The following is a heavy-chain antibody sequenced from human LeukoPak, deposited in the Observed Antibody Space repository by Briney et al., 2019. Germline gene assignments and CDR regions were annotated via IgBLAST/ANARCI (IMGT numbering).Heavy chain of an antibody. CDR2: ISAYNGNT. Sequence: GASVKVSCKASGYTFTSYGISWVRQAPGQGLEWMGWISAYNGNTNYAQKLQGRVTMTTDTSTSTAYMELRSLRSDDTAVYYCARVSERRGDPYYYYYYMDVWGKGTTVTVSS. V-gene: IGHV1-18*01. CDR1: GYTFTSYG. D-gene: IGHD1-1*01. CDR3: ARVSERRGDPYYYYYYMDV. J-gene: IGHJ6*03.